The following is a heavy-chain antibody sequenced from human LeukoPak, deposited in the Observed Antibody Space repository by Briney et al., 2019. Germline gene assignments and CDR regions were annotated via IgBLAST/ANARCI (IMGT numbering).Heavy chain of an antibody. CDR2: IWYDGSDK. V-gene: IGHV3-33*01. CDR1: GFTFSSYG. CDR3: ATLGTTVTTSDY. Sequence: HPGGSLRLSCAASGFTFSSYGMHWVRQAPGKGLEWVAIIWYDGSDKYYAQSVKGRFTISRDNSKNTLYLQMNSLRAEDTAVYYCATLGTTVTTSDYWGQGTLVTVSS. J-gene: IGHJ4*02. D-gene: IGHD4-17*01.